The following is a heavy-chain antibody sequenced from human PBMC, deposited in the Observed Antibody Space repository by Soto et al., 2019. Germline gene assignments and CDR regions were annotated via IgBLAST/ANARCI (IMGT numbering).Heavy chain of an antibody. V-gene: IGHV1-69*08. CDR2: IIPILGSA. CDR1: GGTFSSYT. Sequence: VQLVQSGAEVKKPGSSMKVSCKASGGTFSSYTISWVRQAPGQGLAWMGRIIPILGSANYAQKFPCRVMITPEKSTTPAYMELSSLKSEVTAVYYCAREYCSGCYYTYWLQVTLVSVSS. D-gene: IGHD3-10*01. CDR3: AREYCSGCYYTY. J-gene: IGHJ4*02.